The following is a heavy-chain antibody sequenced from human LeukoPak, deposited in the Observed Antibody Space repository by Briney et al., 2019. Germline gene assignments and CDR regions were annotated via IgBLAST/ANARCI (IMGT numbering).Heavy chain of an antibody. D-gene: IGHD6-13*01. V-gene: IGHV3-74*01. CDR3: ATSPLDSRYYFDY. J-gene: IGHJ4*02. CDR1: GFTFSTFW. CDR2: INSDGSRT. Sequence: QPSGSLRLSCAASGFTFSTFWMHWVRQAPGKGPVWVSRINSDGSRTTYADSVKGRFTISRDNAKNTLYLQMSSLRAEDTAVYYCATSPLDSRYYFDYWGQGTLVTVSS.